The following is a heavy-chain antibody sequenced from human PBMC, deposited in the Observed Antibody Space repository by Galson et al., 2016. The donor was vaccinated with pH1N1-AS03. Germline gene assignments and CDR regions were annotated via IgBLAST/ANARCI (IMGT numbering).Heavy chain of an antibody. V-gene: IGHV1-69*10. CDR1: GGTFSTCA. J-gene: IGHJ4*01. D-gene: IGHD5-12*01. CDR2: VIPNVGVT. CDR3: ERGPSADPVWIREGGDY. Sequence: SVKVSCKASGGTFSTCAITWVRQAPGQGLEWMGGVIPNVGVTSYAQKFQGRVTITADESTSTAYMELTRLKSEDKAVYYCERGPSADPVWIREGGDYWGHGTRVSVYS.